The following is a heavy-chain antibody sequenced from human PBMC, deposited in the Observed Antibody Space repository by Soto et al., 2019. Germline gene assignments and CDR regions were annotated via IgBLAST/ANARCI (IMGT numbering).Heavy chain of an antibody. Sequence: QVQLVQSGAEVKKPGASVKVSCQASGYTFTSYDVNWVRQATGQGLEWMGWMNPNSGNRVYAQKFQGRVTMTRNKSISTAYMGLSSLRSDDTAVYYCARGLRFITPRPHYAYYPLDVWGKGTTVTVSS. CDR1: GYTFTSYD. J-gene: IGHJ6*04. D-gene: IGHD3-16*01. CDR3: ARGLRFITPRPHYAYYPLDV. V-gene: IGHV1-8*01. CDR2: MNPNSGNR.